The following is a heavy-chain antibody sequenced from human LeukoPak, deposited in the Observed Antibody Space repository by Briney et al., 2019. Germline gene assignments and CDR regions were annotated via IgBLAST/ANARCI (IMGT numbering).Heavy chain of an antibody. CDR3: ARDRGPRAGFMVREAYDY. V-gene: IGHV3-74*01. CDR2: ISSDGDTT. CDR1: GFTFSDYW. Sequence: GGSLRLSCVASGFTFSDYWIHWVRQAPGKGLVWVSRISSDGDTTNYADSVKGRFTISRDNAKNTLYLQMNSLRVEDTAVYYCARDRGPRAGFMVREAYDYWGQGTLVTVSS. J-gene: IGHJ4*02. D-gene: IGHD3-10*01.